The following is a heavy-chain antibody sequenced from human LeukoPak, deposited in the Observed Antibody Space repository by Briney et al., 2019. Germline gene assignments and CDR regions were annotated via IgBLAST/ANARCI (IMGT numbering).Heavy chain of an antibody. CDR3: ARDMRRVAGSSGYYYYYYMDV. Sequence: GGSLRLSRAASGFTFSSYWMSWVRQAPGKGLEWVANIKQDGSEKYYVDSVKGRFTISRDNAKNSLYLQMNSLRAEDTAVYYCARDMRRVAGSSGYYYYYYMDVWGKGTTVTVSS. J-gene: IGHJ6*03. CDR2: IKQDGSEK. D-gene: IGHD3-10*01. V-gene: IGHV3-7*01. CDR1: GFTFSSYW.